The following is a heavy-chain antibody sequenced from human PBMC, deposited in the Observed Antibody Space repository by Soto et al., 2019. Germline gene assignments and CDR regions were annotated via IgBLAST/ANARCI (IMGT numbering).Heavy chain of an antibody. V-gene: IGHV3-15*01. CDR2: IKSKTDGGTT. J-gene: IGHJ6*03. Sequence: GGSLRLSCAASGFTFSNAWMSWVRQAPGKGLEWVGRIKSKTDGGTTDYAAPVKGRFTISRDDSKNQLYLQMNSLKTEDTAVYYCTASPDPYYCSGGSCSYRGGYYYYYMDVWGKGTTVTVSS. CDR3: TASPDPYYCSGGSCSYRGGYYYYYMDV. CDR1: GFTFSNAW. D-gene: IGHD2-15*01.